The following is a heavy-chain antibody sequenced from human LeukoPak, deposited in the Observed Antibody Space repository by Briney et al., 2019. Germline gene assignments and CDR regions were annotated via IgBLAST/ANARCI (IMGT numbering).Heavy chain of an antibody. CDR2: INPNSGGT. J-gene: IGHJ3*02. CDR3: ARAFQGLAYCRRTSCYRAFDI. Sequence: ASVKVSCKASGYTFTGYYMHWVRQAPGQGLEWMGWINPNSGGTNYAQKFQGRVTMTRDTSISTAYMELSRLRSDATALYYCARAFQGLAYCRRTSCYRAFDIWGQGTMVTVSS. V-gene: IGHV1-2*02. D-gene: IGHD2-2*01. CDR1: GYTFTGYY.